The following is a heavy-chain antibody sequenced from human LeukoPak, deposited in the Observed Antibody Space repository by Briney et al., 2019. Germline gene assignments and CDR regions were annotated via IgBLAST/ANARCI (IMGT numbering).Heavy chain of an antibody. D-gene: IGHD6-13*01. V-gene: IGHV3-11*04. CDR2: ISSSGSTI. CDR1: GFTFSDYY. CDR3: ATGIAAAGTTPVL. J-gene: IGHJ4*02. Sequence: GGSLRLSCAASGFTFSDYYMSWIRQAPGKGLEWVSYISSSGSTIYYADSVKGRFTISRDNSKNTLYLQMNSLRAEDTAVYYCATGIAAAGTTPVLWGQGTLVTVSS.